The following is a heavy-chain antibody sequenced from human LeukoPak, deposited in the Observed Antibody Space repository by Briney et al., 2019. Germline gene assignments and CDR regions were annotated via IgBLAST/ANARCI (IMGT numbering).Heavy chain of an antibody. Sequence: SGPTLVNPTQTLTLTCTFSGFSLSTSGVGVGWIRQPPGKALEWLALIYWNDDKRYSPSLKSRLTITKDTSKNQVVLTMTNMDPVDTATYYCAHRRYSGSFSLGWFDPWGQGTLVTVSS. D-gene: IGHD1-26*01. J-gene: IGHJ5*02. CDR2: IYWNDDK. CDR1: GFSLSTSGVG. V-gene: IGHV2-5*01. CDR3: AHRRYSGSFSLGWFDP.